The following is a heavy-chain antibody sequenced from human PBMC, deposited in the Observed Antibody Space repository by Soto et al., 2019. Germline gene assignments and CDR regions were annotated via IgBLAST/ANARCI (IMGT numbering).Heavy chain of an antibody. CDR2: IYYSGST. CDR3: ARDQPYSSSPKFDP. Sequence: QVQLQESGPGLVKPSQTLSLTCTVSGGSISSGGYYWSWIRQHPGKGLEWIGYIYYSGSTYYNPSLKSRATISVDTSKTQFPQKLSSVTAADTAVYYCARDQPYSSSPKFDPWGQGTLVTVSS. V-gene: IGHV4-31*03. CDR1: GGSISSGGYY. J-gene: IGHJ5*02. D-gene: IGHD6-6*01.